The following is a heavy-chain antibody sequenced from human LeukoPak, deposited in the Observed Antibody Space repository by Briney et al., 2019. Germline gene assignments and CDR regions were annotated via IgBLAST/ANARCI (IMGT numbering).Heavy chain of an antibody. J-gene: IGHJ4*02. Sequence: GGSLRLSCAASGFTFSSHAMSWVRQAPGKGLEWVSAISGSGGSTYYADSVKGRFTISRDKSKNTLYLQMNSLRAEDTAVYYYAKGLAVAGHFDYWGQGTLVTVSS. D-gene: IGHD6-19*01. CDR3: AKGLAVAGHFDY. CDR1: GFTFSSHA. CDR2: ISGSGGST. V-gene: IGHV3-23*01.